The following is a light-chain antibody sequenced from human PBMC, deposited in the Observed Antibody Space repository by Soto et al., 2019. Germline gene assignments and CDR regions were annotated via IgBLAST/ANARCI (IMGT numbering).Light chain of an antibody. CDR3: QQYGSSPRT. J-gene: IGKJ1*01. CDR2: GAS. Sequence: ETVMTQSAVTLSLSPGERATLSCRASQSVSSSYLAWYQQKPGQAPRLLIYGASSRATGIPDRFSGSGSGTDFTLTISRLEPEDFAVYYCQQYGSSPRTFGQGTKVDI. CDR1: QSVSSSY. V-gene: IGKV3-20*01.